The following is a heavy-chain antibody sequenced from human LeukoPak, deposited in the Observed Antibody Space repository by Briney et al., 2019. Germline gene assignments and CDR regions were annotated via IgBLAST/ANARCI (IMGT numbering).Heavy chain of an antibody. CDR1: GFTFSNYS. J-gene: IGHJ5*02. CDR2: ISGSVGNT. Sequence: GRSLRLSCPASGFTFSNYSMSWVRQAAGKGLEWVSAISGSVGNTYYAHSGNGRFTISRDNSKNTLYLQINSLRAEDTAVYYCAKAVNGVVARDWFDPWGQGTLVTVSS. CDR3: AKAVNGVVARDWFDP. V-gene: IGHV3-23*01. D-gene: IGHD2-15*01.